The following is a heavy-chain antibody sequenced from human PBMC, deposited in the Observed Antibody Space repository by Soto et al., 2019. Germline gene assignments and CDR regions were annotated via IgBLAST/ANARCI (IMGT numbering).Heavy chain of an antibody. CDR2: IKQDGSEK. J-gene: IGHJ4*02. D-gene: IGHD2-15*01. CDR3: AGGDSGSFDS. V-gene: IGHV3-7*04. CDR1: GFTFSNYW. Sequence: PGGSLRLSCAVSGFTFSNYWMTWVRQAPGKGLEWVANIKQDGSEKYYVDSVKGRFTISRDNAKNFLHLEMNSLRAEDAAVYYCAGGDSGSFDSWGQGTLVTVSS.